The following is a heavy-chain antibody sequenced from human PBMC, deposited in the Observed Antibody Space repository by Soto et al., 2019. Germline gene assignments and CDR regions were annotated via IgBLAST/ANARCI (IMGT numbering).Heavy chain of an antibody. Sequence: SETLSLTCTVSGGSISSYYWSWIRQPPGKGLEWIGYIYYSGSTNYNPSLKSRVTISVDTSKNQFSLKLSSVTAADTAVYYCAWGTLVWSNYYYGMDVWGQGTTVTVSS. CDR1: GGSISSYY. D-gene: IGHD3-10*01. J-gene: IGHJ6*02. CDR3: AWGTLVWSNYYYGMDV. V-gene: IGHV4-59*01. CDR2: IYYSGST.